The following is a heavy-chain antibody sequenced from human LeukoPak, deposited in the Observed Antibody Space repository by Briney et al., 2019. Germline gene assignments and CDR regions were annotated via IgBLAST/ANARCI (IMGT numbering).Heavy chain of an antibody. CDR2: IYHSGST. Sequence: SETLSLTCTVSGDSISSYYWNWIGQPPGKGLEWIGYIYHSGSTNYNPSLKSRVTISADTSKDQFSLKLASVTAADTAVYYCATGYSSTWYSFDYWGQGTLVTVSS. CDR3: ATGYSSTWYSFDY. J-gene: IGHJ4*02. CDR1: GDSISSYY. D-gene: IGHD6-13*01. V-gene: IGHV4-59*01.